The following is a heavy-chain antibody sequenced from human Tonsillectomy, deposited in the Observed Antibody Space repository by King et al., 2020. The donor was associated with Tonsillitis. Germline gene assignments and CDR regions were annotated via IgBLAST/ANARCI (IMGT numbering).Heavy chain of an antibody. D-gene: IGHD1-26*01. V-gene: IGHV3-33*08. CDR3: ARDSGSYTFNWYFDL. J-gene: IGHJ2*01. CDR1: GFTFSSYG. CDR2: IWYDGSNK. Sequence: VQLVESGGGVVQPGRSLRLSCAASGFTFSSYGMHWVRQAPGKGLEWVAVIWYDGSNKYYADSVKGRFTISRGNSKNTLYLQMNSLRAEDTAVYYCARDSGSYTFNWYFDLWGRGTLVTVSS.